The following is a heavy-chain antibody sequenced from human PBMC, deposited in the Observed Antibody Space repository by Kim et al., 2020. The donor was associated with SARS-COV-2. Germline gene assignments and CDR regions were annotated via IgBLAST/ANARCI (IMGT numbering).Heavy chain of an antibody. Sequence: CNPSLKSRVTISVDKTKNQFHLKLSSVTAADTAVYYCARYNGSGFGAFDIWGQGTMVTVSS. D-gene: IGHD3-10*01. J-gene: IGHJ3*02. V-gene: IGHV4-39*06. CDR3: ARYNGSGFGAFDI.